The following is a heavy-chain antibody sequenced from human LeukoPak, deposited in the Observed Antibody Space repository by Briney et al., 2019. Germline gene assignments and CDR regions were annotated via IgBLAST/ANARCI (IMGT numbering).Heavy chain of an antibody. CDR3: VTYYYGSSAPKRNY. Sequence: SKTLSLTCAVYGGSFSDYFWSWIRQPPGKGLEWIGEISHSGSTTYNPSLRSRVTISGDTTKKQFSLKLSSVTDANTAVYYCVTYYYGSSAPKRNYWGQGILVTVSS. CDR2: ISHSGST. D-gene: IGHD3-22*01. J-gene: IGHJ4*02. V-gene: IGHV4-34*01. CDR1: GGSFSDYF.